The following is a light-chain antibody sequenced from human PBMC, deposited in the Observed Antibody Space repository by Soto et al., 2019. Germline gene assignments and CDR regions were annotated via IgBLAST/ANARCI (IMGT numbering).Light chain of an antibody. CDR1: QSVSNSY. V-gene: IGKV3-20*01. Sequence: EIVLTQSPGTLSLSPGERATLSCRASQSVSNSYLAWYQQKPGQAPRLLISGASSRATDIPDRFSGSGSGTDFTLTISRLEPEDFAVYYCQQYGSSPLTFGGGTKVEIK. CDR2: GAS. CDR3: QQYGSSPLT. J-gene: IGKJ4*01.